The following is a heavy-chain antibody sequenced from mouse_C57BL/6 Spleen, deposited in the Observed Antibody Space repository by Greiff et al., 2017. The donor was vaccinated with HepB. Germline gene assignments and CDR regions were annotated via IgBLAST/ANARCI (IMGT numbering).Heavy chain of an antibody. D-gene: IGHD2-2*01. V-gene: IGHV5-2*01. J-gene: IGHJ1*03. CDR2: INSDGGST. CDR3: ARARYGYDGRYFDV. Sequence: DVQLQESGGGLVQPGESLKLSCESNEYEFPSHDMSWVRKTPEKRLELVAAINSDGGSTYYPDTMERRFIISRDNTKKTLYLQMSSLRSEDTALYYCARARYGYDGRYFDVWGTGTTVTVSS. CDR1: EYEFPSHD.